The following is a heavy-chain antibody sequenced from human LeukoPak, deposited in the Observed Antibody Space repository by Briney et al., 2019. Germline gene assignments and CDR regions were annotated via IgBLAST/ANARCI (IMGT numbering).Heavy chain of an antibody. CDR1: GFTVSSNY. J-gene: IGHJ4*02. CDR2: ISGSGGST. D-gene: IGHD6-19*01. V-gene: IGHV3-23*01. CDR3: AKYQWLPSVPYYFDY. Sequence: GGSLRLSCAASGFTVSSNYMSWVRQAPGKGLEWVSAISGSGGSTYYADSVKGRFTISRDNSKNTLYLQMNSLRAEDTAVYYCAKYQWLPSVPYYFDYWGQGTLVTVSS.